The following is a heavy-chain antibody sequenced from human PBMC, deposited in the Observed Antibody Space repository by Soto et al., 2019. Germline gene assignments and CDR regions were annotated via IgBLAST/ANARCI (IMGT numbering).Heavy chain of an antibody. CDR2: ISGGGGST. J-gene: IGHJ4*02. CDR1: GFTFSLSA. CDR3: AKGPEYDILTGCDY. Sequence: EVQLLESGGGFVQPGESLRLSCAASGFTFSLSAMSWVRQAPGRGLEWVSSISGGGGSTEYADSVKGRFTISRDNSKDTVHLQMHSLRAEDTAVYYCAKGPEYDILTGCDYWGQGALVTVSS. D-gene: IGHD3-9*01. V-gene: IGHV3-23*01.